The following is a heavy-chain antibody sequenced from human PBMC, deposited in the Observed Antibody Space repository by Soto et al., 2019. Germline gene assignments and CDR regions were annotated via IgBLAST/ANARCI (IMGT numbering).Heavy chain of an antibody. CDR2: IKSKTDGGTT. Sequence: GGSLRLSCAASGFTFRDHYMDWVRQAPGKGLEWVGRIKSKTDGGTTDYADSVKGRFTISRDNAKNSLYLQMNSLRAEDTAVYYCARDSPRLEAYSWFSNYYYYYGMDVWGQGTTVTVSS. V-gene: IGHV3-72*01. CDR3: ARDSPRLEAYSWFSNYYYYYGMDV. CDR1: GFTFRDHY. D-gene: IGHD3-16*01. J-gene: IGHJ6*02.